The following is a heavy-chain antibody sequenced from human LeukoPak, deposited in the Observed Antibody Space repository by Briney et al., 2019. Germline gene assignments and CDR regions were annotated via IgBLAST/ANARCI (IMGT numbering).Heavy chain of an antibody. Sequence: SETLSLTCAVYGGSFSGYYWSWIRQPPGKGPEWIGEINHSGSTNYNPSLKSRVTISVDTSKNQFSLKLSSVTAADTAVYYCARHPPSSGWYSHLDYWGQGTLVTVSS. CDR2: INHSGST. V-gene: IGHV4-34*01. CDR1: GGSFSGYY. J-gene: IGHJ4*02. CDR3: ARHPPSSGWYSHLDY. D-gene: IGHD6-19*01.